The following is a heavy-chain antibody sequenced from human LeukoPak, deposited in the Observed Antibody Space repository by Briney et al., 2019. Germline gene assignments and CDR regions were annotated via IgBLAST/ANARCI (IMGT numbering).Heavy chain of an antibody. CDR2: IYYTGST. D-gene: IGHD5-18*01. CDR3: ARAGYSYDFDP. Sequence: PETLSLTCTVSGGSLSSSRYYWGWDRQPPGGGREWLGSIYYTGSTYYTPSIKSPFTISLDTSKNQFSLNPSSVTAADTAVYYRARAGYSYDFDPWGQGALVTVSS. V-gene: IGHV4-39*01. J-gene: IGHJ5*02. CDR1: GGSLSSSRYY.